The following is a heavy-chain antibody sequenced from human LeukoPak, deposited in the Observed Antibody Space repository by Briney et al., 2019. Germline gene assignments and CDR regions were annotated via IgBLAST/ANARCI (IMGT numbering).Heavy chain of an antibody. V-gene: IGHV4-4*02. D-gene: IGHD2-15*01. CDR2: IYHSGST. J-gene: IGHJ4*02. CDR1: GGSISSSNW. CDR3: ARIHRYCSGGACYVLDN. Sequence: SETLSLTCAVSGGSISSSNWWSWVRQPPGKGLEWIGEIYHSGSTNYNPSLKSRVTISVDKSKNQFSLKLSSVTAADTAVYYCARIHRYCSGGACYVLDNWGQGTLVAVSS.